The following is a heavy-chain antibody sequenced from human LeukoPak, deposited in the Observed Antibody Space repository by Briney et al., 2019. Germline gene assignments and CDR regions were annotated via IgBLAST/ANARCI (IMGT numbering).Heavy chain of an antibody. CDR1: GYTLTELS. V-gene: IGHV1-24*01. CDR2: FDPEDGET. J-gene: IGHJ4*02. D-gene: IGHD1-26*01. Sequence: GASVKVSCKVSGYTLTELSMHWVRQAPGKGLEWMGGFDPEDGETIYAQKFQGRVTMTEDTSTDTAYMELSSLRSEDTAVYYCATASEWELGALFDYWGQGTLVTVSS. CDR3: ATASEWELGALFDY.